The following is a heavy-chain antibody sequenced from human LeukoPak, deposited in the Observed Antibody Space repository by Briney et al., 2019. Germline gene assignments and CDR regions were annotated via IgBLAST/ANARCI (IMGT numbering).Heavy chain of an antibody. Sequence: SETLSLTCTVSGGSISSYYWSWIRQPPGKGLEWIGYIYYSGSTNYNPSLKSRVTISVDTSKNHFSLELSSVIAADTAMFYCARHISGAYPVFDYWGQGTLVTVSS. D-gene: IGHD3-16*01. V-gene: IGHV4-59*08. CDR1: GGSISSYY. J-gene: IGHJ4*02. CDR2: IYYSGST. CDR3: ARHISGAYPVFDY.